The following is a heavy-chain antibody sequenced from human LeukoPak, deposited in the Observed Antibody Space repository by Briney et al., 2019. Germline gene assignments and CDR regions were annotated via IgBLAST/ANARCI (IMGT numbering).Heavy chain of an antibody. D-gene: IGHD5-18*01. Sequence: ASVKVSCKASGYTFTGYYMHWVRQAPGQGLEWMGWINPNSGGTNYAQKFQGRVTMTRDTSISTAYMELSRLRSDDTAVYYCARGVDTAMVNFDYWGQGTLVTVSS. V-gene: IGHV1-2*02. CDR2: INPNSGGT. CDR3: ARGVDTAMVNFDY. CDR1: GYTFTGYY. J-gene: IGHJ4*02.